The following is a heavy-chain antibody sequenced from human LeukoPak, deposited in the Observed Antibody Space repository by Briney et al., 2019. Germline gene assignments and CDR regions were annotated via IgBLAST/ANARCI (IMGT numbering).Heavy chain of an antibody. D-gene: IGHD4-17*01. J-gene: IGHJ4*02. V-gene: IGHV3-21*01. CDR3: ARDSRHDYGDYDPEGYFGY. CDR2: ISSSSSYI. CDR1: GFTFSSYS. Sequence: GGSLRLSCAASGFTFSSYSMNWVRQAPGKGLEWVSSISSSSSYIYYADSVKGRFTISRDNAKNSLYLQMNSLRAEDTAVYYCARDSRHDYGDYDPEGYFGYWGQGTLVTVSS.